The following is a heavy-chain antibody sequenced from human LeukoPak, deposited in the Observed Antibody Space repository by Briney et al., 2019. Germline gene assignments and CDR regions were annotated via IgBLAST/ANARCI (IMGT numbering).Heavy chain of an antibody. CDR1: GFTFSTYW. V-gene: IGHV3-7*04. Sequence: GSLRLSCAASGFTFSTYWMTWVRQAPGKGLEWVANIKQDGSEMYYVDSVKGRFTISRDNAKNSLYLQMNGLRPDDTAVYYCARGSGSYYIYWGQGTRVTVSS. J-gene: IGHJ4*02. CDR2: IKQDGSEM. D-gene: IGHD1-26*01. CDR3: ARGSGSYYIY.